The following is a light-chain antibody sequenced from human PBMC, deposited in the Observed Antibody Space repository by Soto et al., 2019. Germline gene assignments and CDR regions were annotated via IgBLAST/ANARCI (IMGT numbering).Light chain of an antibody. V-gene: IGLV2-11*01. CDR2: DVT. Sequence: QSALTQPRSVSGSPGQSLTISCPGTSSVVGGYNYVSWYQQYPGKVPKLMIYDVTKRPSGVPDRFSGSKSGNTASLTISGLQAEDEADYYCCSHAGSYTYVFGTGTKVTVL. J-gene: IGLJ1*01. CDR3: CSHAGSYTYV. CDR1: SSVVGGYNY.